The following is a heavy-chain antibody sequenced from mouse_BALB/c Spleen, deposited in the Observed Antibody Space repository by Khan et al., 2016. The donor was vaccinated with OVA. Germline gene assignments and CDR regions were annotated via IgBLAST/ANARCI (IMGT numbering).Heavy chain of an antibody. CDR3: ARAYYGNYREAMDY. CDR1: GYSLTGYG. CDR2: IWGDGST. J-gene: IGHJ4*01. D-gene: IGHD2-10*01. V-gene: IGHV2-6-7*01. Sequence: VQLQQSGPGLVAPSQSLFITCTVSGYSLTGYGVNWVRQPPGKGLEWLGMIWGDGSTDYNSTLKSRLSISQDNSKSQVFLKMNSLQTDDTASYYCARAYYGNYREAMDYWGQGTSVTVAS.